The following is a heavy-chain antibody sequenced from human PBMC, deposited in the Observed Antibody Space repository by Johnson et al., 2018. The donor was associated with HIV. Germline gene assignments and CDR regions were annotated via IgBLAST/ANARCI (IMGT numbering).Heavy chain of an antibody. D-gene: IGHD4-23*01. CDR1: GFTFSNAW. CDR2: ISSSGSTI. V-gene: IGHV3-11*04. Sequence: QVQLVESGGGLVQPGGSLRLSCAASGFTFSNAWMSWVRQAPGKGLEWVSYISSSGSTIYYADSVKGRFTISRDNAKNSLYLQMNSLRAEDTAVYYCARATVESAFDIWGQGTVVTVSS. J-gene: IGHJ3*02. CDR3: ARATVESAFDI.